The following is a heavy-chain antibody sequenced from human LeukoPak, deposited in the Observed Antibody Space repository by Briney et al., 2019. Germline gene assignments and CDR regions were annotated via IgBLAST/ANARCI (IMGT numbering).Heavy chain of an antibody. Sequence: PSETLSLTCTVSGGSISTYYWTWIRQPPGKGLEWIGEINHIGSTNYNPSLKSRVTISVDTSKNQFSLKLSSVTAADTAVYYCAREGIAVAGPDGPYYYYYGMDVWGQGTTVTVSS. CDR1: GGSISTYY. CDR2: INHIGST. V-gene: IGHV4-34*01. D-gene: IGHD6-19*01. CDR3: AREGIAVAGPDGPYYYYYGMDV. J-gene: IGHJ6*02.